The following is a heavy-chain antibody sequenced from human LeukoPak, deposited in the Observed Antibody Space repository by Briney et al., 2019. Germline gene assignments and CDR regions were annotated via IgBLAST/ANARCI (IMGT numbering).Heavy chain of an antibody. V-gene: IGHV3-23*01. CDR2: ISGSGSST. Sequence: GGSLRLSCAASGXTFSTYAMSWVRQAPGKGLEYVSSISGSGSSTYYADSVEGRFTISRDNSKNTLYLQMNSLRAEDTAVYYCARDGENHYYDYWGQGTLVTVST. D-gene: IGHD7-27*01. CDR3: ARDGENHYYDY. CDR1: GXTFSTYA. J-gene: IGHJ4*02.